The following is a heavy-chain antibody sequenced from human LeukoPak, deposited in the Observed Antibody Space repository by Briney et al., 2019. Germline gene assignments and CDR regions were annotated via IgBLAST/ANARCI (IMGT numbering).Heavy chain of an antibody. CDR2: ISSSSSYI. V-gene: IGHV3-21*01. D-gene: IGHD1-26*01. CDR3: ARIIVGANGADAFDI. J-gene: IGHJ3*02. CDR1: GFTFSSYS. Sequence: GGSLRLSCAASGFTFSSYSMNWVRQAPGKGLEWVSSISSSSSYIYYADSVKGRFTISRDNAKNSLYLQMNSLRAEDTAVYYCARIIVGANGADAFDIWGQGTMVTVSS.